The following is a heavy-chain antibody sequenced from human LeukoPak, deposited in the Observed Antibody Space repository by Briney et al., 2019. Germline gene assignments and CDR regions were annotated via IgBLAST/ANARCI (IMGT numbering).Heavy chain of an antibody. J-gene: IGHJ6*02. Sequence: SGPTLVKPTQTLTLTCTFSGFPLSTSGVGVGWIRQPPGKALEWLALIYWNDDKRYSPSLKSRLIITKDTSKDQVVLTMTNMDPVDTATYYCAHTDFWSGGYGMDVWGQGTTVTVSS. D-gene: IGHD3-3*01. V-gene: IGHV2-5*01. CDR3: AHTDFWSGGYGMDV. CDR1: GFPLSTSGVG. CDR2: IYWNDDK.